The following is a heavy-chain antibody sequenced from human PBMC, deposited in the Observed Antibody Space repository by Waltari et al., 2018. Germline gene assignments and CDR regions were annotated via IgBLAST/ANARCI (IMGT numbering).Heavy chain of an antibody. CDR2: ISSSSSTI. V-gene: IGHV3-48*04. J-gene: IGHJ4*02. D-gene: IGHD3-9*01. CDR1: GFTFSSYS. CDR3: ASSLRYFDWLKEDY. Sequence: EVQLVESGGGLVQPGGSLRLSCAASGFTFSSYSMNWVRQAPGKGLEWVSYISSSSSTIYYADSVKGRFTISRDNAKNSLYLQMNSLRAEDTTVYYCASSLRYFDWLKEDYWGQGTLVTVSS.